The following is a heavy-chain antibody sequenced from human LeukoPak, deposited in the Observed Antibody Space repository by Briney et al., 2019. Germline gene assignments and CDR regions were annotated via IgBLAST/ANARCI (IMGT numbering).Heavy chain of an antibody. CDR2: LFDSVNT. V-gene: IGHV4-59*11. D-gene: IGHD5-18*01. J-gene: IGHJ4*02. CDR1: GGSISSHY. Sequence: TSETLSLTCTVSGGSISSHYWSWIRQPPGKGLEWIAYLFDSVNTKDNPSLQSRLTLSADTSKNQFSLRLSSVTAADTAVYYCATIKRGSIFGYFDFWGQGTLVTVSS. CDR3: ATIKRGSIFGYFDF.